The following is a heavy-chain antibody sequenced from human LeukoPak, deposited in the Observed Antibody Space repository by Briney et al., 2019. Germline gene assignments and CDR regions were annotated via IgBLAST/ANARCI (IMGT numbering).Heavy chain of an antibody. CDR2: IDPSDSYT. Sequence: GESLKISGKGSGYSFTTYWSNWVRQMPGKGLEWMGRIDPSDSYTNYSPSFQGHVTISADRSISPAYLQWSSLKASDTAMYYCARGPLFWELSGWCDLWGQGTLVSVSS. J-gene: IGHJ5*02. D-gene: IGHD3-10*01. CDR3: ARGPLFWELSGWCDL. V-gene: IGHV5-10-1*01. CDR1: GYSFTTYW.